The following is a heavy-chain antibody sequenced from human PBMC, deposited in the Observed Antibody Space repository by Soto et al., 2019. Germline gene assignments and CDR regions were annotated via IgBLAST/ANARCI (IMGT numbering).Heavy chain of an antibody. Sequence: SETLCLTCSVSGGSIVGGGGYWSWIRQHPGKGLEWIGYIYYSGSTYYNPSLKSRVTISVDTSKNQFSLKLSSVTAADTAVYYCARDRSATDYYYDSSGYPDAFDIWGQGTMVTVSS. CDR2: IYYSGST. CDR3: ARDRSATDYYYDSSGYPDAFDI. CDR1: GGSIVGGGGY. J-gene: IGHJ3*02. D-gene: IGHD3-22*01. V-gene: IGHV4-31*03.